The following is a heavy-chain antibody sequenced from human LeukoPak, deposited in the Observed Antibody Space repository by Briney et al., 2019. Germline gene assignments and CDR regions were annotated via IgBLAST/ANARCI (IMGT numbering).Heavy chain of an antibody. J-gene: IGHJ4*02. CDR3: AAYCSGGSCHGVFDY. D-gene: IGHD2-15*01. V-gene: IGHV1-69*01. Sequence: AVTVSFTSSAGTFIIYAISWVRQAPGQGGGWMGGIIPIFGTANYAQKFQGRVTITADESTSTAYMELSSLRSEDTAVYYCAAYCSGGSCHGVFDYWGQGTLVTVSS. CDR2: IIPIFGTA. CDR1: AGTFIIYA.